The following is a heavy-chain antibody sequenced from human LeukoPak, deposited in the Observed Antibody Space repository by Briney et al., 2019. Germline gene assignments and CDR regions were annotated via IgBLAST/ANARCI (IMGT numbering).Heavy chain of an antibody. CDR3: ARGLKAMVFYYYYYYGMDV. V-gene: IGHV4-39*07. J-gene: IGHJ6*02. CDR1: GFSLSTSGVG. Sequence: SGPTLVNPTQTLTLTCTFSGFSLSTSGVGVGWIRQPPGKGLEWIGEINHSGSTNYNPSLKSRVTISVDTSKNQFSLKLSSVTAADTAVYYCARGLKAMVFYYYYYYGMDVWGQGTTVTVSS. D-gene: IGHD5-18*01. CDR2: INHSGST.